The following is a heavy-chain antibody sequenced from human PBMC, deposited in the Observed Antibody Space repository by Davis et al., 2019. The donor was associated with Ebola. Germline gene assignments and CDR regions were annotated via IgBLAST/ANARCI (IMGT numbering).Heavy chain of an antibody. CDR2: INHSGST. D-gene: IGHD6-6*01. CDR1: GGSFSGYY. CDR3: ARGLGEYSRSFDY. V-gene: IGHV4-34*01. Sequence: SETLSLTCAVYGGSFSGYYWSWIRQPPGKGLEWIGEINHSGSTNYNPSLKSRVTISVDTSKNQFSLKLSSVTAADTAVYYCARGLGEYSRSFDYWGQGNLVTVSS. J-gene: IGHJ4*02.